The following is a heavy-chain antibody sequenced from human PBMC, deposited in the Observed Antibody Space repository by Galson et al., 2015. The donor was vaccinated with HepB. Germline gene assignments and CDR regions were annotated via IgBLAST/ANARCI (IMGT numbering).Heavy chain of an antibody. J-gene: IGHJ2*01. CDR1: GYTLTELS. CDR2: FDPEDGET. V-gene: IGHV1-24*01. CDR3: ATPSPFDYGDHLRGAFDL. D-gene: IGHD4-17*01. Sequence: SVKVSCKVSGYTLTELSMHWVRQAPGKGLEWMGGFDPEDGETIYAQKFQGRVTMTEDTSTDTAYMELSSLRSEDTAVYYCATPSPFDYGDHLRGAFDLWGRGTLVTVSS.